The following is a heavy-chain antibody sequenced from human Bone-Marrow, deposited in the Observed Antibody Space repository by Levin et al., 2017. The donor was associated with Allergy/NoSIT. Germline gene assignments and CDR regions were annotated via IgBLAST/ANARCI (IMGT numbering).Heavy chain of an antibody. J-gene: IGHJ3*02. Sequence: GGSLRLSCKASGYTFTGYYMHWVRQAPGQGLEWMGRINPNSGGTNYAQKFQGRVTMTRDTSISTAYMELSRLRSDDTAVYYCARAGYCSSTSCNDAFDIWGQGTMVTVSS. D-gene: IGHD2-2*01. CDR2: INPNSGGT. CDR3: ARAGYCSSTSCNDAFDI. CDR1: GYTFTGYY. V-gene: IGHV1-2*06.